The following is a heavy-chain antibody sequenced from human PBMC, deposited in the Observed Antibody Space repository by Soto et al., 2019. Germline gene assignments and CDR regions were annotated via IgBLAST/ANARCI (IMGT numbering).Heavy chain of an antibody. CDR1: GYSFTSYW. V-gene: IGHV5-51*01. CDR3: ARPREAGKNYYGVDV. D-gene: IGHD6-19*01. Sequence: EVQLVQSGAEVKKPGESLKISCKGSGYSFTSYWIGWVRQMPGKGLEWMGIIYPGDSDTRYSPSFQGQVTISADKSIITAYLQWNSLKASDTAMYYCARPREAGKNYYGVDVWGQGTTVTVSS. J-gene: IGHJ6*02. CDR2: IYPGDSDT.